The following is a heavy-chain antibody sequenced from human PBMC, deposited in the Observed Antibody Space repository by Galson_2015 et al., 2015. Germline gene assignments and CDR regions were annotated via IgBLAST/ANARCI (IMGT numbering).Heavy chain of an antibody. CDR3: ARVVHCYDSSGYMVDAFDI. D-gene: IGHD3-22*01. J-gene: IGHJ3*02. CDR2: INHSGST. CDR1: GGSFSGYY. V-gene: IGHV4-34*01. Sequence: LSLTCAVYGGSFSGYYWSWIRQPPGKGLERIGEINHSGSTNYNPSLKSRVTISVDTSKNQFSLKLSSVTAADTAVYYCARVVHCYDSSGYMVDAFDIWGQGTMVTVSS.